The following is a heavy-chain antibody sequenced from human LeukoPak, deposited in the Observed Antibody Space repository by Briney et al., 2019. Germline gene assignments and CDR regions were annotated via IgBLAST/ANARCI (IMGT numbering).Heavy chain of an antibody. CDR3: ARERTSGSYQDY. J-gene: IGHJ4*02. CDR1: GFTFSSYA. Sequence: PGGSLRLSCAASGFTFSSYAMHWVRQAPGKGLEWVAVISYDGSNKYYADSVKGRFTISRDNSKNTLYLQMNSLRAEDTAVYYCARERTSGSYQDYWGQGTLVTVSS. D-gene: IGHD3-10*01. CDR2: ISYDGSNK. V-gene: IGHV3-30-3*01.